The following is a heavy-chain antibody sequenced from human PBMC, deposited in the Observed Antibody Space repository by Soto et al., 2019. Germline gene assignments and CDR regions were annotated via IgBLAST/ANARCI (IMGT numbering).Heavy chain of an antibody. CDR3: AKDRAQVVAGYFDY. CDR1: GFTFSSYA. Sequence: GGSLRLACAASGFTFSSYAMHWVRQAPGKGLEWVAVISYDGSNKYYADSVKGRFTISRDNSKNTLYLQMNSLRAEDTAVYYCAKDRAQVVAGYFDYWGQGTLVTVSS. V-gene: IGHV3-30-3*01. D-gene: IGHD6-19*01. J-gene: IGHJ4*02. CDR2: ISYDGSNK.